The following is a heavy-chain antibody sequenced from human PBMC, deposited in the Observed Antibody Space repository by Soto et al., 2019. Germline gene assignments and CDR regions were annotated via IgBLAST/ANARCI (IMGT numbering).Heavy chain of an antibody. Sequence: EVQMLESGGGLVQPGGSLRLSCAASGFTFSSYAMSWVRQAPGKGLEWVSAISGSDGSTFYADSVKGRFTISRDDSKNTLYLQMTSVRAEDTAVYYCAKGPEMYSDFDCWGQGTLVNVSS. J-gene: IGHJ4*02. V-gene: IGHV3-23*01. D-gene: IGHD2-8*01. CDR2: ISGSDGST. CDR1: GFTFSSYA. CDR3: AKGPEMYSDFDC.